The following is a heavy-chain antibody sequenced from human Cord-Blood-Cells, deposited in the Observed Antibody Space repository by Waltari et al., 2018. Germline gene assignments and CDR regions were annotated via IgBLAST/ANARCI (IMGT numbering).Heavy chain of an antibody. CDR1: GFTFSSYA. CDR3: GLVSSSSFDY. CDR2: ISYDGSNK. V-gene: IGHV3-30-3*01. D-gene: IGHD6-6*01. J-gene: IGHJ4*02. Sequence: QVQLVESGGGVVQPGRSLRLSCAASGFTFSSYAMHWVRQAPGKGLEWVAVISYDGSNKYYAGSVKGRFTISRDNSKNTLYLQMNSLRAEDTAVYYCGLVSSSSFDYWGQGTLVTVSS.